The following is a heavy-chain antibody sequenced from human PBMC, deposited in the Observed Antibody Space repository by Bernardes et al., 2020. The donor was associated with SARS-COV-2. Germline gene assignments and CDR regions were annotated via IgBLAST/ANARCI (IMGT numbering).Heavy chain of an antibody. Sequence: GSLRLSCAGSGFTFSSHAMRWVRQAPGKGLELVSAIRGSCDSTYYADSVKGRFPISRDISQNTLYLQMNSLRGEGTALYYCTKDKGGGSTEPSDYWGQGTLVTVSS. J-gene: IGHJ4*02. V-gene: IGHV3-23*01. CDR1: GFTFSSHA. D-gene: IGHD2-15*01. CDR3: TKDKGGGSTEPSDY. CDR2: IRGSCDST.